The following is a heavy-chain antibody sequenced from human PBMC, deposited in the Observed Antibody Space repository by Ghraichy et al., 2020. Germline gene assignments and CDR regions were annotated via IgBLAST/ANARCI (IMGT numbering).Heavy chain of an antibody. CDR2: IYYSGST. Sequence: SETLSLTCTVSGGSISSSSYYWGWIRQPPGKGLEWIGSIYYSGSTYYNPSLKSRVTKAADTSKNQFSLKLSSVTAADTAVYYCARLVSRSWRMIYYYYYMDVWGKGTTVTVSS. CDR3: ARLVSRSWRMIYYYYYMDV. V-gene: IGHV4-39*01. J-gene: IGHJ6*03. D-gene: IGHD6-13*01. CDR1: GGSISSSSYY.